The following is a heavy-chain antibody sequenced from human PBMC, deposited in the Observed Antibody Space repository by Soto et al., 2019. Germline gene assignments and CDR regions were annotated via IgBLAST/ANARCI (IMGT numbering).Heavy chain of an antibody. V-gene: IGHV1-46*01. CDR3: ARRGMSKIGFDT. Sequence: QVQLVQSGAEVKKPGTSVKVSCKASGYIFSNYYMHWVRQAPGQGLEWMGVFNPSGDATHYAQSFHGRVSVTRDTSTSTVYIELSTLTSEDTAVYYCARRGMSKIGFDTWGPGTMVTVSS. D-gene: IGHD3-10*01. J-gene: IGHJ3*02. CDR2: FNPSGDAT. CDR1: GYIFSNYY.